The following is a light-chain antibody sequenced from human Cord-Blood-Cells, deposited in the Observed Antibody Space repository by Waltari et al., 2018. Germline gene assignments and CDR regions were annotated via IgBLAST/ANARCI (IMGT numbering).Light chain of an antibody. CDR1: QRVSSN. V-gene: IGKV3-15*01. CDR3: QKYNNWPPWT. CDR2: GAS. Sequence: SPGERATLSCRASQRVSSNLAWYQQKPGQAPRLLIYGASTRATGIPARFSGSGSGTEFTLTISSLQSEDFAVYYCQKYNNWPPWTFGQGTKVEIK. J-gene: IGKJ1*01.